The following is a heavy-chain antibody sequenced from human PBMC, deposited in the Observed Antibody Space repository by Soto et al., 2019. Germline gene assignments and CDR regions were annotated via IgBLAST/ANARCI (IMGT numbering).Heavy chain of an antibody. CDR2: IYYSGST. CDR1: GGSISSSSYY. V-gene: IGHV4-39*07. J-gene: IGHJ4*02. CDR3: ASGAEGFDY. Sequence: SETLSLTCTVSGGSISSSSYYWGWIRQPPGKGLEWIGSIYYSGSTYYNPSLKSRVTISVDTSKNQFSLKLSSVTAADTAVYYCASGAEGFDYWGQGTLVTVSS. D-gene: IGHD1-26*01.